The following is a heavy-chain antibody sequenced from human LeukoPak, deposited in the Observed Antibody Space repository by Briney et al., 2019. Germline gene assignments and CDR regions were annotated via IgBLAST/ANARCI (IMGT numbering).Heavy chain of an antibody. CDR2: ISGGGGST. CDR3: AKPNYGDYVSVPFDY. V-gene: IGHV3-23*01. D-gene: IGHD4-17*01. Sequence: GGSLRLSCAASGFTFSSYAMSWVRQAPGKGLEWVSAISGGGGSTYYADSVKGRFTISRDNSKNTLYLQMNSLRAEDTAVYYCAKPNYGDYVSVPFDYWGQGTLVTVSS. CDR1: GFTFSSYA. J-gene: IGHJ4*02.